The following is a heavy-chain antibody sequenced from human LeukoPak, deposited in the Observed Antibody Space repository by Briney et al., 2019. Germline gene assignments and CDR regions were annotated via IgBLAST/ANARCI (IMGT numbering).Heavy chain of an antibody. Sequence: PGGSLRLSCAASGFTFSSSAMSWVRQAPGKGLEWVSAISNNGGYTYYADSVKGRFTISRDNSKNTLYLQMNSLRAEDTAVYYCARGTQWLERYYYGMDVWGQGTTVTVSS. CDR1: GFTFSSSA. V-gene: IGHV3-23*01. CDR2: ISNNGGYT. J-gene: IGHJ6*02. D-gene: IGHD6-19*01. CDR3: ARGTQWLERYYYGMDV.